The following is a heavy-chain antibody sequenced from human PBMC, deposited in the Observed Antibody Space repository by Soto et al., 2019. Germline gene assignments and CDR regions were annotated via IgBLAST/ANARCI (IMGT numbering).Heavy chain of an antibody. V-gene: IGHV3-33*01. D-gene: IGHD3-10*01. Sequence: QVQLVESGGGVVQPGRSLRLSCAASGFTFSSYGMHWVRQAPGKGLEWVAVIWYDGSNKYYADSVKGRFTIRRDNSKDKLYLQMNSLTAEDTAVYYFAREWPRYLRNWFDPWCQVTLVTVSS. J-gene: IGHJ5*02. CDR2: IWYDGSNK. CDR1: GFTFSSYG. CDR3: AREWPRYLRNWFDP.